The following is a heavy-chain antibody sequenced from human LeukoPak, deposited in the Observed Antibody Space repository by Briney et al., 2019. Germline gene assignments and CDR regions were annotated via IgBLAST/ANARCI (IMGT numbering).Heavy chain of an antibody. CDR2: ISWNSGSI. CDR3: AKAYYYGSSGYYYLDY. CDR1: GFTFDDYA. D-gene: IGHD3-22*01. Sequence: GGSLRLSCAASGFTFDDYAMHWVRQAPGKGLEWVSGISWNSGSIGYADSVKGRFTISRDNAKNSLYLQMNSLRAEDMALYYCAKAYYYGSSGYYYLDYWGQGTLVTVSS. V-gene: IGHV3-9*03. J-gene: IGHJ4*02.